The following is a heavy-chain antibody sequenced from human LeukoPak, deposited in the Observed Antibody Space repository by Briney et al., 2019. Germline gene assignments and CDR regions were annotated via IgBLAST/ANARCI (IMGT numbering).Heavy chain of an antibody. J-gene: IGHJ6*02. CDR3: ARDCRGYCSGGSCCDGMDV. Sequence: GGSLRLSCVGSGFTLSNYWMSWIRQAPGKGLEWVSYISSSSSYTNYADSVKGRFTISRDNAKNSLYLQMNSLRAEDTAVYYCARDCRGYCSGGSCCDGMDVWGQGTTVTVSS. CDR1: GFTLSNYW. V-gene: IGHV3-11*05. CDR2: ISSSSSYT. D-gene: IGHD2-15*01.